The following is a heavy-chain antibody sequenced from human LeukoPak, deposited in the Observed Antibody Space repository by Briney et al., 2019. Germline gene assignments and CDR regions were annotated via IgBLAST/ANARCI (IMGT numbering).Heavy chain of an antibody. CDR3: ARTRGARDAFDL. CDR1: GFRFNRDW. Sequence: GESLKISCKASGFRFNRDWIGWVRQMPGKGLEWMGIIHPGDSDTRYSPSFQGQVTISADKSVSAAYVQWNSLKASDSGIYYCARTRGARDAFDLWGQGTMVTVSS. D-gene: IGHD3/OR15-3a*01. J-gene: IGHJ3*01. CDR2: IHPGDSDT. V-gene: IGHV5-51*01.